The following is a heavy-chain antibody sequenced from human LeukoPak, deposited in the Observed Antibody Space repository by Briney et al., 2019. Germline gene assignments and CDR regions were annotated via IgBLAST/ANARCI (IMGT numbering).Heavy chain of an antibody. V-gene: IGHV1-18*01. CDR1: GYTFTSYG. Sequence: ASVKVSCKASGYTFTSYGISWVRQAPGQGLEWMGWISAYNGNTDYAQKLQGRVTMTTDTSTSTAYMELRSLRSDDTAVYYCARQSDYGVDSSLYMDVWGTGTTVTVSS. CDR3: ARQSDYGVDSSLYMDV. CDR2: ISAYNGNT. D-gene: IGHD4-23*01. J-gene: IGHJ6*03.